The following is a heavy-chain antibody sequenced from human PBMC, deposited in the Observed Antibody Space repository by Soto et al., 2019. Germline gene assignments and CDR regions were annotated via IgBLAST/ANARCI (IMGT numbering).Heavy chain of an antibody. V-gene: IGHV4-39*01. D-gene: IGHD3-3*01. CDR1: GGSISSSSYY. J-gene: IGHJ6*02. CDR3: ARLGYYDFWSGYYYYYGMDV. CDR2: IYYSGST. Sequence: NPSETLSLTCTVSGGSISSSSYYWGWIRQPPGKGLEWIGSIYYSGSTYYNPSLKSRVTISVDTSKNQFSLKLSSVTAADTAVYYCARLGYYDFWSGYYYYYGMDVWGQGTTVTVS.